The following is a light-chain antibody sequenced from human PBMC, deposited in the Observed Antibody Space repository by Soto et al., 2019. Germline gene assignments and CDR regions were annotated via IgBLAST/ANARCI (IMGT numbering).Light chain of an antibody. V-gene: IGKV1-9*01. CDR2: GAS. Sequence: IQLTQSPSSLSASVGDRVTITCRASQDISTYLAWYQQKPGKAPKLLIYGASTSQSGVPSGFSGSGSGTDFTLTISSLQPKDFATYYCQQLNTYPLTFGGGTKVDIK. CDR1: QDISTY. CDR3: QQLNTYPLT. J-gene: IGKJ4*01.